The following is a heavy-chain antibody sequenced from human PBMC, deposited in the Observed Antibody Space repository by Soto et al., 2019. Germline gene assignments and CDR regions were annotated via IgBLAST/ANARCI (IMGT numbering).Heavy chain of an antibody. CDR1: GYTFTSYG. CDR3: ARGSRGHIVVAGQHYGMDV. CDR2: ISAYNGNT. J-gene: IGHJ6*02. Sequence: QVQLVQSGAEVKKPGASVKVSCKASGYTFTSYGISWVRQAPGQGLEWMGWISAYNGNTNYAQKLQGRVTMTTDTATSTAYMELRSLRADETAVYYCARGSRGHIVVAGQHYGMDVWGQGTTVTVSS. D-gene: IGHD2-21*01. V-gene: IGHV1-18*01.